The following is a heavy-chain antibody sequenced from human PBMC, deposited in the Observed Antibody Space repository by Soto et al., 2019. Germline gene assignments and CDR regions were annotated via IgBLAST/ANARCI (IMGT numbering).Heavy chain of an antibody. CDR2: ISSSSYI. CDR1: GFTFSSYS. V-gene: IGHV3-21*01. D-gene: IGHD2-15*01. CDR3: ARSGMVVAATSYYYYYMDV. Sequence: GGSLRLSCAASGFTFSSYSMNWVRQAPGKGLEWVSSISSSSYIYYADSVKGRFTISRDNAKNSLYLQMNSLRAEDTAVYYCARSGMVVAATSYYYYYMDVWGKGTTVTVSS. J-gene: IGHJ6*03.